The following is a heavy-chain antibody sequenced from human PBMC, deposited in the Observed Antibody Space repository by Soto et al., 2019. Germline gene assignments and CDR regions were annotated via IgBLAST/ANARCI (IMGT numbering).Heavy chain of an antibody. CDR2: IKSKNDGETT. CDR1: GFTFNTAW. CDR3: ATGVPSQGRGEFDY. Sequence: EVQLVESGGGLVKPGGSLRLSCAAFGFTFNTAWMSWVRQAPGKGLEWVGRIKSKNDGETTDYAAPVKVRFSISRDDSENTLYLQMNRMNTEDTAMYYCATGVPSQGRGEFDYWGQGVLVTVAS. J-gene: IGHJ4*02. V-gene: IGHV3-15*07. D-gene: IGHD2-15*01.